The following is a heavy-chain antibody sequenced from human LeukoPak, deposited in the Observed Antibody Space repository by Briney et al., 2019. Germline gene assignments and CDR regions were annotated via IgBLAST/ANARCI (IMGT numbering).Heavy chain of an antibody. CDR1: GFTFSTYA. Sequence: GGSLRLSCAASGFTFSTYATSWVRQAPGKGLEWVSLIGGSDGRTRYADSVKGRFTISRDNSKNTLYLEMNSLRAEDTAVYYCAKDSSSYDWGYMDVWGKGTTVTISS. V-gene: IGHV3-23*01. J-gene: IGHJ6*03. D-gene: IGHD3-22*01. CDR3: AKDSSSYDWGYMDV. CDR2: IGGSDGRT.